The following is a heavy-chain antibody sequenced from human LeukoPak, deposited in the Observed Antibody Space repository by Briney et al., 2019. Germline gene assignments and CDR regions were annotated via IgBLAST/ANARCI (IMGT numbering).Heavy chain of an antibody. Sequence: GASVKVSCKASGYTFTSYGISWVRQAPGQGLEWMGWISAYNGNTNYAQKFQGRVTMTTDTSTSTAYMELRSLRSDDTAVYYCAREPAAAFVSVKYFDYWGQGTLVTVSS. D-gene: IGHD6-13*01. CDR2: ISAYNGNT. CDR1: GYTFTSYG. CDR3: AREPAAAFVSVKYFDY. V-gene: IGHV1-18*01. J-gene: IGHJ4*02.